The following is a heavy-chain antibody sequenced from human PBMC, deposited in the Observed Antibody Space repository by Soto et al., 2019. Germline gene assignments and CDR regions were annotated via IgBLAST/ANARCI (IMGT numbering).Heavy chain of an antibody. CDR2: IIPIFGTA. V-gene: IGHV1-69*13. D-gene: IGHD3-10*01. CDR3: ARLVQGGSGSYRGRMDV. Sequence: GASVKVSCKASGGTFSSYAISWVRQAPGQGLEWMGGIIPIFGTANYAQKFQGRVTITADESTSTAYMELSSLRSEDTAVYYCARLVQGGSGSYRGRMDVWGQGTTVTVSS. CDR1: GGTFSSYA. J-gene: IGHJ6*02.